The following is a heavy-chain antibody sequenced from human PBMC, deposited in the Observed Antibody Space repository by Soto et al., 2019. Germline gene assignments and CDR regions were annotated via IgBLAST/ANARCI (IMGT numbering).Heavy chain of an antibody. V-gene: IGHV1-24*01. CDR2: FDPEDGET. Sequence: ASVKVSCTVSGYTLTELSMHWVRQAPGKGLEWMGGFDPEDGETIYAQKFQGRVTMTEDTSTDTAYMELSSLRSEDTAVYYCATGNGNYYYYGMDVWGQGTTVTVSS. CDR1: GYTLTELS. D-gene: IGHD2-8*01. CDR3: ATGNGNYYYYGMDV. J-gene: IGHJ6*02.